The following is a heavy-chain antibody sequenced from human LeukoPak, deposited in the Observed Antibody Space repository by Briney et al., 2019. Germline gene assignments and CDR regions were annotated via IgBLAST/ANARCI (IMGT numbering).Heavy chain of an antibody. CDR2: ISGSGGNT. CDR1: GITFNSYA. Sequence: GSLRLSCAASGITFNSYAMSWVRQAPVKGLEWVSAISGSGGNTYYADSVKGRFTISRDNSKNTLYLQMNSLRAEDTAVYYCAKDLEQWLAPGDFDYWGQGTLVTVSS. D-gene: IGHD6-19*01. J-gene: IGHJ4*02. V-gene: IGHV3-23*01. CDR3: AKDLEQWLAPGDFDY.